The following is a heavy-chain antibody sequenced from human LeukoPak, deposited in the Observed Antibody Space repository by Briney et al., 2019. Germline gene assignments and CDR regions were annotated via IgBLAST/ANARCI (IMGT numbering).Heavy chain of an antibody. CDR2: ISSSSSYI. CDR3: ARRLDSSMEGVY. D-gene: IGHD6-6*01. J-gene: IGHJ4*02. Sequence: GRSLRLSGAASGLTFSSYSMNWVRQAPGKGLEWVSFISSSSSYIYYADSVKGRFTISRDNAKNSLYLQVNSLRAEDTAVYYCARRLDSSMEGVYWGQGTLVTVSS. CDR1: GLTFSSYS. V-gene: IGHV3-21*01.